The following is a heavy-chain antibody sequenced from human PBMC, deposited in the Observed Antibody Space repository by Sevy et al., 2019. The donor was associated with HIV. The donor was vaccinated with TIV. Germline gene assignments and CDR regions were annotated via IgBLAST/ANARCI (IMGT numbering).Heavy chain of an antibody. CDR2: IYPGDSDT. V-gene: IGHV5-51*01. J-gene: IGHJ3*02. Sequence: GESLKISCKGSGYSFTSYWIGWVRQMPGKGLEWMGIIYPGDSDTRYSPSFQGQVTISADKSISTAYLQWSSLKASDTAMYYCARLPDYYDSSGYCDGQAFDIWGQGTMVTVSS. CDR3: ARLPDYYDSSGYCDGQAFDI. D-gene: IGHD3-22*01. CDR1: GYSFTSYW.